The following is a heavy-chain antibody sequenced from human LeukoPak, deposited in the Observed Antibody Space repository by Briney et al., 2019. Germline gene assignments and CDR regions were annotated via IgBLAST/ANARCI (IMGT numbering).Heavy chain of an antibody. Sequence: ASVKVSCKASGYTFTSYGISWVRQAPGQGLEWMGWISAYNGNTNYAQKLQGRVTMTTDPSTSTVYMELSSLRFEDTAVYYCARVDDYGGNSVGYWGQGTLVTVSS. CDR2: ISAYNGNT. D-gene: IGHD4-23*01. J-gene: IGHJ4*02. CDR3: ARVDDYGGNSVGY. CDR1: GYTFTSYG. V-gene: IGHV1-18*01.